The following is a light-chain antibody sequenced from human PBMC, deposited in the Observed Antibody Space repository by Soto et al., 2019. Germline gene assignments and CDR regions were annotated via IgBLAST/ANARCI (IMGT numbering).Light chain of an antibody. CDR1: HSASSS. J-gene: IGKJ5*01. CDR2: GAS. CDR3: QQYGSSPA. Sequence: IVLTQSPATLSLSPGKRATLSCRASHSASSSLAFYQQKPGQAPRLLIYGASTRATGIPARFSGSGSETEFTLTISRLEPEDFAVYYCQQYGSSPAFGQGTRLEI. V-gene: IGKV3-20*01.